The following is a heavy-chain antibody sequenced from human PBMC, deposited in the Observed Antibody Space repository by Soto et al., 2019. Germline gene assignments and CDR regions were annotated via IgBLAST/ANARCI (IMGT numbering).Heavy chain of an antibody. V-gene: IGHV1-69*01. Sequence: QVQLVQSGAEVKKPGSSVKVSCKASRGTFSSYAISWVRQAPGQGLEWMGGIIPIFGTANYAQKFQGRVTITADESTSTAYMELSSLRSEDTAVYYCARGRGYQTAEYFQHWGQGTLVTVSS. CDR2: IIPIFGTA. CDR3: ARGRGYQTAEYFQH. CDR1: RGTFSSYA. D-gene: IGHD5-18*01. J-gene: IGHJ1*01.